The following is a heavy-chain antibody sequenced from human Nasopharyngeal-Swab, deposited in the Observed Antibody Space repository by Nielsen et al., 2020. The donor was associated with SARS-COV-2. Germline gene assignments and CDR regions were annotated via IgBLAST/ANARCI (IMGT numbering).Heavy chain of an antibody. D-gene: IGHD3-22*01. CDR1: EFTFSDYV. Sequence: GESLKISCSVSEFTFSDYVMNWVRQAPGTGLEWVSSISSSNNFIFYADSVKGRFTISRDNTKNSLYLQMNTLRVADTAVYYCARGFRRGSYYDNIGADSWGQGTLVTVSS. CDR2: ISSSNNFI. CDR3: ARGFRRGSYYDNIGADS. V-gene: IGHV3-21*01. J-gene: IGHJ4*02.